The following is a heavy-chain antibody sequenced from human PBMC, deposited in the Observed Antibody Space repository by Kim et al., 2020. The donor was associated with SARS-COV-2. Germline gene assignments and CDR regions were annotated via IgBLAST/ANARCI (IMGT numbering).Heavy chain of an antibody. CDR2: ISSGSSDI. J-gene: IGHJ4*02. Sequence: GGSLRLSCAASGFTLSSYSMNWVRQAPGKGVEWVSSISSGSSDIYYADSVKGRFTISRDNAKNSLYLQMNSLSAEDTAVYYCARDRRGYDILTGPDYWGQGTLVTVSS. V-gene: IGHV3-21*01. CDR1: GFTLSSYS. CDR3: ARDRRGYDILTGPDY. D-gene: IGHD3-9*01.